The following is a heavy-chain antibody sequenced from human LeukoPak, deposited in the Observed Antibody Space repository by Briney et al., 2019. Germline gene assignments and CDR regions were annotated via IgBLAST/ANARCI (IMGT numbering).Heavy chain of an antibody. Sequence: SVKVSCKASGGTLSSYAISWVRQAPGQGLEWMGRIIPIFGTANYAQKFQGRVTITADKSTSTAYMELSSLRSEDTAVYYCARGGIGIAARVDYWGQGTLVTVSS. D-gene: IGHD6-6*01. CDR3: ARGGIGIAARVDY. V-gene: IGHV1-69*06. J-gene: IGHJ4*02. CDR1: GGTLSSYA. CDR2: IIPIFGTA.